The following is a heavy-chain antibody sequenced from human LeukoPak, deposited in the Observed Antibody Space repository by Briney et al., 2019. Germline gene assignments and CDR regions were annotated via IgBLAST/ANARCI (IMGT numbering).Heavy chain of an antibody. D-gene: IGHD2-15*01. CDR1: GFTFSNFV. CDR3: ARGEYCSGGSCYSAAFDI. Sequence: GGSLRLSCAASGFTFSNFVMHWVRQAPGKGLVWVARIPTDDNPTNYADSVQGRFTISRDNAKNTLYLQMNSLRAEDTAVYYCARGEYCSGGSCYSAAFDIWGQGTMVTVSS. V-gene: IGHV3-74*01. CDR2: IPTDDNPT. J-gene: IGHJ3*02.